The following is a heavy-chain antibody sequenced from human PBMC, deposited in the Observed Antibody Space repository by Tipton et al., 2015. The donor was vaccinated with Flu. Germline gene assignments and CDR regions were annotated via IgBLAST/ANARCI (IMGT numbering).Heavy chain of an antibody. CDR3: TRGFIRLCDY. D-gene: IGHD3-16*02. CDR1: GFTLSNYW. Sequence: GSLRLSCAASGFTLSNYWMSWVRQTPGKGLEWVANVKQDGGEKHYVDSVKGRFTISRDNAKNSLYLQMNSLGAEDTAVYYCTRGFIRLCDYWGQGALVSVSS. J-gene: IGHJ4*02. CDR2: VKQDGGEK. V-gene: IGHV3-7*01.